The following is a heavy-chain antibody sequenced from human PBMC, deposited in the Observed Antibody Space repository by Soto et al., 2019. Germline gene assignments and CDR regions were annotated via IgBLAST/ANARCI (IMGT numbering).Heavy chain of an antibody. D-gene: IGHD2-15*01. CDR2: ISYVGGDI. J-gene: IGHJ3*02. CDR1: GFTFRSYG. V-gene: IGHV3-30*18. CDR3: AKDRFCSGGNGLYDALDI. Sequence: QLQLVESGGGVVQSGTSLRISCAAYGFTFRSYGMHWVRQAPGKGLEWVSVISYVGGDICYADSVKGRFTISRDNYGNTLYLEMNGRRPGDTAGYYCAKDRFCSGGNGLYDALDIWGEGTM.